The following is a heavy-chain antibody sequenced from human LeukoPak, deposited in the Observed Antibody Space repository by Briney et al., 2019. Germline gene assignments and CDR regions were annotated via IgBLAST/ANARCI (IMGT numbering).Heavy chain of an antibody. CDR2: ISAYNGNT. V-gene: IGHV1-18*01. CDR1: GYTFTSYG. Sequence: VASVKVSCKASGYTFTSYGISWVRQAPGQGLEWMGWISAYNGNTNYAQKLQGRVTMTTDTSTSTAYMELRSLRSDDTAVYYCARDLYYDSSGYHPALLGYWGQGTLVTVSS. J-gene: IGHJ4*02. D-gene: IGHD3-22*01. CDR3: ARDLYYDSSGYHPALLGY.